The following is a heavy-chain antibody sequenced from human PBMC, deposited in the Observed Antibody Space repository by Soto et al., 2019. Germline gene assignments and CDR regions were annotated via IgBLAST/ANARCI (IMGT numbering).Heavy chain of an antibody. Sequence: SETLSLTCAVYGGSFSDYYWTWIRQSPERWLEWVGEINLNGYTKYSPSLQSRVTLSVDTTKKQVSLRLSSVTAADTAVYYCARGAWDNSAYYFFDFWGQGIQVTVSS. CDR1: GGSFSDYY. CDR3: ARGAWDNSAYYFFDF. J-gene: IGHJ4*02. CDR2: INLNGYT. D-gene: IGHD3-22*01. V-gene: IGHV4-34*01.